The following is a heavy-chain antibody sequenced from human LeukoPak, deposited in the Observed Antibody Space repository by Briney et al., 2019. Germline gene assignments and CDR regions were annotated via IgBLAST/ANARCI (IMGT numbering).Heavy chain of an antibody. CDR1: GFTFSSYS. J-gene: IGHJ6*02. Sequence: GGSLRLSCAASGFTFSSYSMNWVRQAPGKGLEWVSSISSSSSYIYYADSVKGRFTISRDNAKNSLYLQMNSLRAEDTAVYYCARALTGLELLGAGMDVWGQGTTVTVSS. D-gene: IGHD1-26*01. V-gene: IGHV3-21*01. CDR2: ISSSSSYI. CDR3: ARALTGLELLGAGMDV.